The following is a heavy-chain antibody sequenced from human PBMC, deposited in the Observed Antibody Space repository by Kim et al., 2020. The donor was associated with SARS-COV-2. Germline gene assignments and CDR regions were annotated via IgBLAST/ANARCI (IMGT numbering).Heavy chain of an antibody. CDR1: GGTFSSYA. CDR2: IIPIFGTA. D-gene: IGHD3-16*01. J-gene: IGHJ5*02. Sequence: SVKVSCKASGGTFSSYAISWVRQAPGQGLEWMGGIIPIFGTANYAQKFQGRVTITADESTSTAYMELSSLRSEDTAVYYCAREGGCGLGGLNWFDHWGQGTLVTVSS. CDR3: AREGGCGLGGLNWFDH. V-gene: IGHV1-69*13.